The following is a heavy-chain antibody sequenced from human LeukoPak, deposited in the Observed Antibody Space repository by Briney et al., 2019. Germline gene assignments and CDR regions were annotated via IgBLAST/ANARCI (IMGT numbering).Heavy chain of an antibody. Sequence: GGSLRLSCAASGFTFSNAWMSWVRQAPGKGLEWVGRIKSKTDGGTTDYAAPVKGRFTISRDDSNNTLDLQMNSLKTEDTAVYYCTTDSSGYYEGYFDYWGQGNLVSVSS. CDR2: IKSKTDGGTT. D-gene: IGHD3-22*01. V-gene: IGHV3-15*01. J-gene: IGHJ4*02. CDR1: GFTFSNAW. CDR3: TTDSSGYYEGYFDY.